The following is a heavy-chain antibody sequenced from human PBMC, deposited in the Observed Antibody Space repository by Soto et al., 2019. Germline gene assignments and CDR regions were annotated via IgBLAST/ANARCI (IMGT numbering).Heavy chain of an antibody. CDR2: IYYSGST. CDR1: GGSISNYY. Sequence: SETQSLTCTVAGGSISNYYWSWIRQPPGKGLEWIGYIYYSGSTNYNPSLKSRVTISVDTSKNQFSLKLSSVTAADTAVYYCARREYSGYEFDYWGQGTLVTVSS. V-gene: IGHV4-59*08. CDR3: ARREYSGYEFDY. J-gene: IGHJ4*02. D-gene: IGHD5-12*01.